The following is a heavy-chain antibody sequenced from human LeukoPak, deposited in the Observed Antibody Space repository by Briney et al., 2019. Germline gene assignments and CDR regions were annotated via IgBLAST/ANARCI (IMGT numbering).Heavy chain of an antibody. CDR1: GFTFSDYG. V-gene: IGHV3-21*01. CDR3: ARDYFYCGGDCFVNY. Sequence: GGSLRLSCAASGFTFSDYGVNWVRQAPGKGLEWVSSISGSGRSIFYADSVRGRFTISRDNAKNSLYLQMNSLRAEETAVYYCARDYFYCGGDCFVNYWGQGTLVTVSS. CDR2: ISGSGRSI. J-gene: IGHJ4*02. D-gene: IGHD2-21*02.